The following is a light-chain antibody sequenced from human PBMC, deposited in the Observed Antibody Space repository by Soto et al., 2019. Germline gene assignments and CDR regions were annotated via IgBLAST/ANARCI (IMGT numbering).Light chain of an antibody. V-gene: IGLV2-8*01. CDR3: SSYTSSTSLDV. CDR2: EVT. J-gene: IGLJ1*01. CDR1: SSDIGASNF. Sequence: LTQPPSAPGSPGQSVTISCTGTSSDIGASNFVSWYQQHPGKAPKLVIYEVTKRPSGVPDRFSGSKFGNTASLTVSGLQTEDEADYYCSSYTSSTSLDVFGTGTKVTVL.